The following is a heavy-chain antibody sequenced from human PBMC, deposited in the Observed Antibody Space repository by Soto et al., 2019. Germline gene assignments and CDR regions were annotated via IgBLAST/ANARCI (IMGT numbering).Heavy chain of an antibody. D-gene: IGHD1-26*01. Sequence: EVQLVESGGGLVQPGGSLRLSCVASAFTFSAYGMHWVRQAPGKGLEWDSYISTSSSTIYYADSVKGRFTISRDSAKNSLYLHMNSLRDEDTAVYYCARGWGYRHYCGMDVWGQGTTVTVSS. CDR3: ARGWGYRHYCGMDV. V-gene: IGHV3-48*02. J-gene: IGHJ6*02. CDR1: AFTFSAYG. CDR2: ISTSSSTI.